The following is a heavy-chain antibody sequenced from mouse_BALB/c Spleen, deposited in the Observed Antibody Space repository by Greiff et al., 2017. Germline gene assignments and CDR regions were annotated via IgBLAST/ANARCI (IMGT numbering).Heavy chain of an antibody. J-gene: IGHJ3*01. Sequence: VMLVESGPGLVAPSQSLSITCTVSGFSLTSYGVSWVRQPPGKGLEWLGVIWGDGSTNYHSALISRLSISKDNSKSQVFLKLDSLQTDDTATYYCAKEGLGYDYDVERFAYWGQGTLVTVSA. CDR3: AKEGLGYDYDVERFAY. CDR1: GFSLTSYG. CDR2: IWGDGST. V-gene: IGHV2-3*01. D-gene: IGHD2-4*01.